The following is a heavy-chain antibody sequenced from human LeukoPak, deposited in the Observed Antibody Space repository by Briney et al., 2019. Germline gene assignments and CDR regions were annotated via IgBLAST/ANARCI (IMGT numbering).Heavy chain of an antibody. Sequence: GGSLRLSCAASGFTFSSYGMNWVRQAPGNGLEWVAFIRYDGSNKYYADSVKGRFTISRDNSKNTLYLQMNSLRAEDTAVYYCAREKDIPYYYGMDVWGQRTTVTVSS. J-gene: IGHJ6*02. CDR2: IRYDGSNK. V-gene: IGHV3-30*02. CDR3: AREKDIPYYYGMDV. CDR1: GFTFSSYG.